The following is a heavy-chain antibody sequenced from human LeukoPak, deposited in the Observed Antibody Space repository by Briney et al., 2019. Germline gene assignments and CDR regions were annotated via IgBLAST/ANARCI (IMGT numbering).Heavy chain of an antibody. CDR3: AHRVLFAAAGYNWFDP. Sequence: ESGPTLVKPSQTLTLTCTFSGFSLSTSGVGVGWIRQPPGKALEWLSLIDWNDDKRYSPSLKSRLTITKDTSKNQVVLTMTNMDPVDTATYYCAHRVLFAAAGYNWFDPWGQGTLVTVSS. J-gene: IGHJ5*02. CDR2: IDWNDDK. CDR1: GFSLSTSGVG. D-gene: IGHD6-13*01. V-gene: IGHV2-5*01.